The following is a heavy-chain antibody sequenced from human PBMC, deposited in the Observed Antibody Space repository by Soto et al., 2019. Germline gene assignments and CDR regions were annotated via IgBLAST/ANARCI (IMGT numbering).Heavy chain of an antibody. D-gene: IGHD2-21*02. CDR1: GYKFTNSW. J-gene: IGHJ5*02. CDR3: ARPYCAAGCYSS. V-gene: IGHV5-51*01. Sequence: EEQLVQSGAEVKKPGESLKISCKGSGYKFTNSWIGWVRQMPGKGLEWMGFIYPGDSDTRYSPSFQGQVTISVDKSISTAYLQWSTLKASDTAVYYCARPYCAAGCYSSWGQGTLVTVSS. CDR2: IYPGDSDT.